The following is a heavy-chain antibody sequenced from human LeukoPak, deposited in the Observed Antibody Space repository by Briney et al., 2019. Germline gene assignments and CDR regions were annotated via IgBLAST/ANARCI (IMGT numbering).Heavy chain of an antibody. V-gene: IGHV3-48*03. D-gene: IGHD5-18*01. J-gene: IGHJ4*02. CDR2: ISSSGSTI. CDR3: ARDLGYSYGYRTGGDY. CDR1: GFTFSSYE. Sequence: GGSLRLSCAASGFTFSSYEMNWVRQAPGKGREWVSYISSSGSTIYYADSVKGRFTISRDNAKNSLYLQMNSLRAEDTAVYYCARDLGYSYGYRTGGDYWGQGTLVTVSS.